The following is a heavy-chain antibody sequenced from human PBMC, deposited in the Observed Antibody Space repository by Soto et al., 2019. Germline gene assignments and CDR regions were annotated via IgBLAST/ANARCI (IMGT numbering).Heavy chain of an antibody. CDR1: GFTFSSYA. D-gene: IGHD6-6*01. V-gene: IGHV3-30-3*01. CDR3: AIVQQLVRTAFNDYYGMDV. J-gene: IGHJ6*02. CDR2: ISYDGSNK. Sequence: GGSLRLSCAASGFTFSSYAMHWVRQAPGKGLEWVAVISYDGSNKYYADSVKGRFTISRDNSKNTLYLQMNSLRAEDTAVYYCAIVQQLVRTAFNDYYGMDVWGQGTTVTVSS.